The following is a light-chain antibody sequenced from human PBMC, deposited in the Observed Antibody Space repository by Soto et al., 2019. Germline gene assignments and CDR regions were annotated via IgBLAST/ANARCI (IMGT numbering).Light chain of an antibody. Sequence: QSALTQPASVSGSPGQSITISCTGTSSDVGSYNLVSWYQQHPGKAHKLMIYEGSKWPSGVSNRFSGSKSGNTASLTISGLQAEDEADYYCCSYAGSSSWVFGGGTKLTVL. CDR2: EGS. V-gene: IGLV2-23*01. CDR3: CSYAGSSSWV. J-gene: IGLJ3*02. CDR1: SSDVGSYNL.